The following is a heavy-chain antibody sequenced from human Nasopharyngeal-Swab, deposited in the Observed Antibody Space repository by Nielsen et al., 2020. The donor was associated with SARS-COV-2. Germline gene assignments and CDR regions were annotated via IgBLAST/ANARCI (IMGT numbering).Heavy chain of an antibody. CDR1: GGTFISYA. V-gene: IGHV1-69*06. D-gene: IGHD3-3*01. CDR3: ARDRIEITIFGVVYYGMDV. J-gene: IGHJ6*02. CDR2: IIPIFGTA. Sequence: SVKVSCKASGGTFISYAISWVRQAPGQGLEWMGGIIPIFGTANYAQKFQGRVTITADKSTSTASMELSSLRSDDTAVYYCARDRIEITIFGVVYYGMDVWGQGTTVTVSS.